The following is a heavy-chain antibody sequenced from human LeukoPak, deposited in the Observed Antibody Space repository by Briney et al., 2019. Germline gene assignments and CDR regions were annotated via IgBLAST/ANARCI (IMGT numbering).Heavy chain of an antibody. D-gene: IGHD3-22*01. CDR3: ARDRHKYNYDDSGYPPY. CDR1: GFTFSSYS. J-gene: IGHJ4*02. Sequence: PGGSLRLSCAASGFTFSSYSMMWVRQAPGKGLEWVSYSSSSSTTIHYADSVKGRFTISRDNAKNSVYLQMNSLRAEDTAVYYCARDRHKYNYDDSGYPPYWGQGTLVTVSS. CDR2: SSSSSTTI. V-gene: IGHV3-48*01.